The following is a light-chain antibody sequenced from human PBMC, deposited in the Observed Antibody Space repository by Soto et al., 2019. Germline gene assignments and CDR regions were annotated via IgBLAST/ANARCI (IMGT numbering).Light chain of an antibody. J-gene: IGKJ4*01. Sequence: EVVLTQSPGTLSLSPGERATLSCRASQSVDSSTVAWYQQKPGQAPRLLISGASKRATGTPDSFSGSGSGTDFTLTISRLEPEDFAVYYCQHFDDSLIFGGGTKVEIK. V-gene: IGKV3-20*01. CDR2: GAS. CDR1: QSVDSST. CDR3: QHFDDSLI.